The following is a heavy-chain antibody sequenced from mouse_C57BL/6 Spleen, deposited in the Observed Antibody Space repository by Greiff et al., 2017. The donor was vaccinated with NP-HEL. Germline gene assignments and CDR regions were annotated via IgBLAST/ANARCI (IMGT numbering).Heavy chain of an antibody. D-gene: IGHD1-1*01. CDR2: INPSTGGT. V-gene: IGHV1-42*01. CDR3: ARGDYYGSSYFDY. CDR1: GYSFTGYY. J-gene: IGHJ2*01. Sequence: DVQLVESGPELVKPGASVKISCKASGYSFTGYYMNWVKQSPEKSLEWIGEINPSTGGTTYNQKFKAKATLTVDKSSSTAYMQLKSLTSEDSAVYYCARGDYYGSSYFDYWGQGTTLTVSS.